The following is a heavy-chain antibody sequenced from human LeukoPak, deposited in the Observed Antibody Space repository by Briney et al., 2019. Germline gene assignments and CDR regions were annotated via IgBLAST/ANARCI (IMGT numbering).Heavy chain of an antibody. CDR1: GGSFSGYY. CDR2: INHSGST. D-gene: IGHD2-21*01. Sequence: PSETLSLTCAVYGGSFSGYYWSWIRQPPGKGLEWIGEINHSGSTNYNPSLKSRVTISVDTSKNQFSLKLSSVTAADTAVYYCAKLFSNAFDIWGQGTMVTVSS. V-gene: IGHV4-34*01. CDR3: AKLFSNAFDI. J-gene: IGHJ3*02.